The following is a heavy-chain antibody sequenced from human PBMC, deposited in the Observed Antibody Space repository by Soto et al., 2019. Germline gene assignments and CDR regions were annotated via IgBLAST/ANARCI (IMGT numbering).Heavy chain of an antibody. CDR3: ARSFVVVTDFDY. Sequence: QVQLVQSGAEEKKPGASVKVSCKASGYTFTSYAMHWVRQAPGQRREWMGWINAGNGNTKYSQKFQGRVTITRDTSANTAYMELSSLRSEDTAVYYCARSFVVVTDFDYWGQGTLVTVSS. D-gene: IGHD2-21*02. V-gene: IGHV1-3*05. CDR1: GYTFTSYA. CDR2: INAGNGNT. J-gene: IGHJ4*02.